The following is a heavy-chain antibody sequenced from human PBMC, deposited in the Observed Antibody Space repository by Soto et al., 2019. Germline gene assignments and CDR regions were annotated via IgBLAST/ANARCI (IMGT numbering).Heavy chain of an antibody. V-gene: IGHV3-23*01. CDR3: ARERLPVTTVRGFWFDP. Sequence: GGSLRLSCAASGFTCRSYAMSWVRQAPGKGLEWVSVISGGGGSTYYADSVKGRFTISRDNSKNTLYLQMNSLRAEDTAVYYCARERLPVTTVRGFWFDPRGQGTLVTVYS. CDR2: ISGGGGST. D-gene: IGHD4-17*01. J-gene: IGHJ5*02. CDR1: GFTCRSYA.